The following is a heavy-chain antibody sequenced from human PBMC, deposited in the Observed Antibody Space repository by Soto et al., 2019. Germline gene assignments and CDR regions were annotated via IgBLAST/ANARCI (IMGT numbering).Heavy chain of an antibody. J-gene: IGHJ4*02. CDR2: ISYDGSNK. V-gene: IGHV3-30*18. CDR3: AKDLMKGSSWSPFDY. D-gene: IGHD6-13*01. CDR1: GFTFSSYG. Sequence: QVQLVESGGGVVQPGRSLRLSCAASGFTFSSYGMHWVRQAPGKGLEWVAVISYDGSNKYYADSVKGRFTISRDNSKNTVYLQMNDLRAEDRAVYYYAKDLMKGSSWSPFDYRCQGTLVTVSS.